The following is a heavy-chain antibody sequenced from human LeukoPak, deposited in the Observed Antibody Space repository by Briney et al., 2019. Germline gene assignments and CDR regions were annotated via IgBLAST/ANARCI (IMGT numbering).Heavy chain of an antibody. CDR2: ISVSGNT. D-gene: IGHD7-27*01. Sequence: GGSLRLSCAASGFTLSSYAMSWVRQAPGKGLEWVSAISVSGNTYHADSVKGRFTISRDNSKNMVWLQINSPTAEDTATYYCAKDGNWARFEDWGQGTLVTVSS. CDR3: AKDGNWARFED. CDR1: GFTLSSYA. V-gene: IGHV3-23*01. J-gene: IGHJ4*02.